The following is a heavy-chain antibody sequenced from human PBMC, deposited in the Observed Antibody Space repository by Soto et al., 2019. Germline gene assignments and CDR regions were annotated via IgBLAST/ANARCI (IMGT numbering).Heavy chain of an antibody. CDR2: IYSGGST. CDR3: ARATFSYYYYYMDV. V-gene: IGHV3-53*04. Sequence: GGSLRLSCAASGFTVSSNYMSWVRQAPGKGLEWVSVIYSGGSTYYADSVKGRFTISRHNSKNTLYLQMNSLRAEDTAVYYCARATFSYYYYYMDVWGEGTTVTVSS. J-gene: IGHJ6*03. CDR1: GFTVSSNY.